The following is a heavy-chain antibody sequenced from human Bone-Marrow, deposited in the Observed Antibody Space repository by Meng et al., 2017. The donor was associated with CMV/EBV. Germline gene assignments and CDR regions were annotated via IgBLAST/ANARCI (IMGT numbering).Heavy chain of an antibody. J-gene: IGHJ6*02. CDR1: SYA. D-gene: IGHD3-3*01. CDR2: IIPIFGTA. Sequence: SYAFSWVRQAPGQGLEWMGGIIPIFGTANYAQRFQGRVTITTDESTSTAYMELSSLRSEDTAVYYCARGNNDFWSGYSYFYYGMDVWGQGTTVTVSS. V-gene: IGHV1-69*05. CDR3: ARGNNDFWSGYSYFYYGMDV.